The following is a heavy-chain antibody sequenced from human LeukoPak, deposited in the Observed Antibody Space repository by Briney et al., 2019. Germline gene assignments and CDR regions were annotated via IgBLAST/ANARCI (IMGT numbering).Heavy chain of an antibody. CDR1: GFTFSSYS. J-gene: IGHJ4*02. CDR3: ARDSPTYYYDSSGYQPVDY. V-gene: IGHV3-21*01. CDR2: ISSSSSYI. Sequence: PGGSLRLSCAASGFTFSSYSMNWVRQAPGKGLEWVSSISSSSSYIYYADSVKGRFTISRDNAKNSLYLQMNSLRAEDTAVYHCARDSPTYYYDSSGYQPVDYWGQGTLVTVSS. D-gene: IGHD3-22*01.